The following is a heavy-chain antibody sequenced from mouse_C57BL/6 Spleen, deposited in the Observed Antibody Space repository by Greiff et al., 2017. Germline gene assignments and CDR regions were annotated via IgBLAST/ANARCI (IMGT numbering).Heavy chain of an antibody. V-gene: IGHV1-15*01. Sequence: SGAELVRPGASVTLSCKASGYTFTDYEMHWVKQTPVHGLEWIGAIDPETGGTAYNQKFKGKAILTADKSSSTAYMELRSLPSEDSAVYYCTRGSYAYFDYWGQGTTLTVSS. CDR3: TRGSYAYFDY. J-gene: IGHJ2*01. D-gene: IGHD1-1*01. CDR2: IDPETGGT. CDR1: GYTFTDYE.